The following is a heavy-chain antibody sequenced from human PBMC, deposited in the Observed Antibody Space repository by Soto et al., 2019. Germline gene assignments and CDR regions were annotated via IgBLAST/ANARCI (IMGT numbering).Heavy chain of an antibody. CDR3: ASSVIVVVIPPPAMFDY. CDR1: GGTFSSYA. D-gene: IGHD3-22*01. V-gene: IGHV1-69*04. Sequence: ASVKVSCKASGGTFSSYAISWVRQAPGQGLEWMGRIIPILGIANYAQKFQGRVTITADKSTSTAYMELSSLRSEDTAVYYCASSVIVVVIPPPAMFDYWGQGTLVTVSS. CDR2: IIPILGIA. J-gene: IGHJ4*02.